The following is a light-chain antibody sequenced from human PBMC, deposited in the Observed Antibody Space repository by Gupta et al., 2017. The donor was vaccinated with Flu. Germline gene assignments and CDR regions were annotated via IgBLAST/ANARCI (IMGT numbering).Light chain of an antibody. V-gene: IGKV1-12*01. J-gene: IGKJ4*01. Sequence: GDRVTITCRASQGVTFWLAWYQQKPGKAPKLLVYGISSLHTGVPSRFSASGSGTDFSLTISSLQPEDFATYYCQQADSFPLTFGGGTKVEMK. CDR3: QQADSFPLT. CDR2: GIS. CDR1: QGVTFW.